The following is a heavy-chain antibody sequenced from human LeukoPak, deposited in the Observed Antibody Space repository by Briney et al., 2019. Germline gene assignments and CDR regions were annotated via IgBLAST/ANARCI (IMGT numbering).Heavy chain of an antibody. CDR3: ARHSRPTKYYYYMDV. J-gene: IGHJ6*03. Sequence: KPSETLSLTCTVSGGSISTYYWSWLRQPPGRGPEWIGYIYTSGSTNYNPSLKSRVTISVDKSKNQFCLKLNSVTAAYTAVYYCARHSRPTKYYYYMDVWGKGTSVTVSS. V-gene: IGHV4-4*09. D-gene: IGHD5-24*01. CDR2: IYTSGST. CDR1: GGSISTYY.